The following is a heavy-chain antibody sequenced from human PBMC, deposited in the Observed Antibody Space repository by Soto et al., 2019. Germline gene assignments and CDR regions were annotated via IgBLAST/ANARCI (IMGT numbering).Heavy chain of an antibody. Sequence: QVQLVQSGXXXKKXGXXVKXSXKASGYTFASYAISWMRXAPGQGLEWMGWISAYNGNTNYAQKLQGRVTMTTDTSTSTAYMELRSLRSDDTAVYYCARDPPPPDYWGQGTLVTVSS. CDR1: GYTFASYA. CDR3: ARDPPPPDY. CDR2: ISAYNGNT. V-gene: IGHV1-18*01. J-gene: IGHJ4*02.